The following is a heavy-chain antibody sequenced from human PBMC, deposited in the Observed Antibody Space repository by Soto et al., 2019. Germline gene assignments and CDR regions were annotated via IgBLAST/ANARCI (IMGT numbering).Heavy chain of an antibody. CDR3: ARRYGYAFDI. D-gene: IGHD5-18*01. Sequence: QVQLQESGPGLVKPSETLSLTCTVSGGSISSYYWSWIRQPPGKGLEWIGYIYYSGSTNYNPSLKSRVTPPVDTSKNQFSLKLSSVTAADTAISYCARRYGYAFDIWGQGTMVTVSS. J-gene: IGHJ3*02. CDR1: GGSISSYY. V-gene: IGHV4-59*08. CDR2: IYYSGST.